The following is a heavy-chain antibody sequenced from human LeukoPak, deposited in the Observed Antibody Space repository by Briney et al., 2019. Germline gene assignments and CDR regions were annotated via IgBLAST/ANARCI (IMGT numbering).Heavy chain of an antibody. Sequence: PSETLSLTCTVSGGSISTYYWSWIRQSPGKGLEWIGYIYYSWRTSYSPYLKSRVTISVDTSKIQFSLKLSSVTAADTAVYYCARVGFLEQGWFDPWGQGSLVTVSS. CDR2: IYYSWRT. V-gene: IGHV4-59*08. D-gene: IGHD3-3*02. CDR1: GGSISTYY. CDR3: ARVGFLEQGWFDP. J-gene: IGHJ5*02.